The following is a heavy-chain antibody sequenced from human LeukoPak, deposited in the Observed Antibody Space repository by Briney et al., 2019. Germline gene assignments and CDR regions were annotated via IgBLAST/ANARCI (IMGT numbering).Heavy chain of an antibody. CDR2: IWYDGSIK. CDR1: GFTFSTYG. J-gene: IGHJ6*02. Sequence: PGGSLRLSCAASGFTFSTYGMHRVRQAPGKGLEWVAVIWYDGSIKKYADSVKGRFTFSRDNSESTLYLQMNSLTAEDTAVYYCARIACTGGNCKPYYYYGLDVWGQGTTVTVSS. D-gene: IGHD2-8*02. V-gene: IGHV3-33*01. CDR3: ARIACTGGNCKPYYYYGLDV.